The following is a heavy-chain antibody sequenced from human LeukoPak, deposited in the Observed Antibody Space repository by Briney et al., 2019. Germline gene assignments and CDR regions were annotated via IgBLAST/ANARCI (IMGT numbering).Heavy chain of an antibody. D-gene: IGHD2-8*01. V-gene: IGHV1-46*01. CDR2: INPSAGST. Sequence: ASVKVSCKASGYTLSSYDMHWVRQAPGQRLEWMAIINPSAGSTDYARKFQGRVTVTRDTSTSTVYMELSSLTSEDTAVYYCARVPNWRYYLDYWGQGTLVTVSS. CDR3: ARVPNWRYYLDY. J-gene: IGHJ4*02. CDR1: GYTLSSYD.